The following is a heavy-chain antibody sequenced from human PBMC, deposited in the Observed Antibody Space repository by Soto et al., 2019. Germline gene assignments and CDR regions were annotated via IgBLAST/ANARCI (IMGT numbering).Heavy chain of an antibody. D-gene: IGHD6-19*01. V-gene: IGHV3-33*01. Sequence: PGGSQRLSCTASGFNFRRYGRHWVRQAPGKGLEWVAVIWYDGSNKYYADSVKGRFTISRDNSKNTLYLQMNSLRAEDTAVYYCARDLGSGPVSYYYYGMDVWGQGTTVTVSS. J-gene: IGHJ6*02. CDR3: ARDLGSGPVSYYYYGMDV. CDR1: GFNFRRYG. CDR2: IWYDGSNK.